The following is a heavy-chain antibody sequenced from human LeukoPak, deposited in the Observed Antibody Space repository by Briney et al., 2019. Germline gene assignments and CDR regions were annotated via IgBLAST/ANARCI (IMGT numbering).Heavy chain of an antibody. D-gene: IGHD3-10*01. V-gene: IGHV1-24*01. CDR1: GYTLTELS. CDR2: FDPEDGET. CDR3: ATGELWFGERRVEDY. Sequence: ASVKVSCKVSGYTLTELSMHWVRQAPGKGLEWMGGFDPEDGETIYAQKFQGRVTMTEDTSTDTAYMELSSLRSEDTAVYYCATGELWFGERRVEDYWGQGTLVTVSS. J-gene: IGHJ4*02.